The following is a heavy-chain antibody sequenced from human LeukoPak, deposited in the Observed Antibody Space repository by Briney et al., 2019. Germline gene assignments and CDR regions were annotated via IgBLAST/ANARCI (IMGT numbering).Heavy chain of an antibody. V-gene: IGHV3-9*02. Sequence: GGSLRLSCAASGFTSDDYAMHWVRQAPGKGLEWVSGISWNSGSIGYADSVKGRFTISRDNAKNSLYLQMNSLRAEDTALYYCAKDIGGSYYQFWFDPWGQGTLVTVSS. D-gene: IGHD1-26*01. CDR1: GFTSDDYA. CDR3: AKDIGGSYYQFWFDP. J-gene: IGHJ5*02. CDR2: ISWNSGSI.